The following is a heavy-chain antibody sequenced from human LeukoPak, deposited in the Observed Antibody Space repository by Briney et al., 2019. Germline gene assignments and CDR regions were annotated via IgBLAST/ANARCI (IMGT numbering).Heavy chain of an antibody. CDR2: INPKFGGT. D-gene: IGHD3-9*01. CDR3: ARSPTIADAFAI. CDR1: GYSFTGYY. Sequence: ASVKVSCKASGYSFTGYYIHWVRRAPGQGLEWMGWINPKFGGTNYAQNFQGRLTLTRDTSISTAYMELSRLRSDDTAMYYCARSPTIADAFAIWGRGTMVTVSS. J-gene: IGHJ3*02. V-gene: IGHV1-2*02.